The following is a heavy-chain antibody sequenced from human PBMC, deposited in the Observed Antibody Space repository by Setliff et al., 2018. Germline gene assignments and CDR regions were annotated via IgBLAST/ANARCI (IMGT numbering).Heavy chain of an antibody. Sequence: PSETLSLTCAVYGGSFSGYYWSWIRQPPGKGLEWIGNIFDSGNTNYNSSLKSRVTISVDTSKNQFSLKLSSVTAADSAVYYCARGPVTSGWYRFDYWGQGTLVTVSS. D-gene: IGHD6-13*01. J-gene: IGHJ4*02. CDR3: ARGPVTSGWYRFDY. CDR2: IFDSGNT. CDR1: GGSFSGYY. V-gene: IGHV4-59*01.